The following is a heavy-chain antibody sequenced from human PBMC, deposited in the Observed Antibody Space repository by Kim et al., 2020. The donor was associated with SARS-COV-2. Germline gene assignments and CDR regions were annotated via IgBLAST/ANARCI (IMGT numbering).Heavy chain of an antibody. Sequence: SPSFQGHVTISADKSISTAYLQWSSLKASDTAMYYCARLHNKGSSWSNDYWGQGTLVTVSS. CDR3: ARLHNKGSSWSNDY. D-gene: IGHD6-13*01. V-gene: IGHV5-10-1*01. J-gene: IGHJ4*02.